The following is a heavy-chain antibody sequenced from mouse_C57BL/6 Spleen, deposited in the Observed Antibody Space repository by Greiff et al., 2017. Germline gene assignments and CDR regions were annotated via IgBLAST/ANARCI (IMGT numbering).Heavy chain of an antibody. CDR1: GYSFTDYN. V-gene: IGHV1-39*01. CDR3: ASYYNGSSYWYFDV. CDR2: INPNYGTT. Sequence: VQLQQSGPELVKPGASVKISCKASGYSFTDYNMNWVKQSNGKSLEWIGVINPNYGTTSYNQKFKGKATLTVDQSSSTAYMQLNILTSEDSAVYYCASYYNGSSYWYFDVWGTGTTVTVSS. D-gene: IGHD1-1*01. J-gene: IGHJ1*03.